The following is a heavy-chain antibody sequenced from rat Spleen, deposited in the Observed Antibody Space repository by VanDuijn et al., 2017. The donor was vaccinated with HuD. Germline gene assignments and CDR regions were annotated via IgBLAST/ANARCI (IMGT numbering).Heavy chain of an antibody. V-gene: IGHV2-43*01. Sequence: QVQLKESGPGLVQPSQTLSLTCTVSGFSLTTYHVSWVRQPPGKGLEWMGVIWTGGNTAYNSLLKSRLSISRDTSKSQVFLKMNSLQTEDTATYFCTRESLPGFNSHWFVSWGQGTLVTVSS. D-gene: IGHD1-4*01. CDR1: GFSLTTYH. CDR2: IWTGGNT. CDR3: TRESLPGFNSHWFVS. J-gene: IGHJ3*01.